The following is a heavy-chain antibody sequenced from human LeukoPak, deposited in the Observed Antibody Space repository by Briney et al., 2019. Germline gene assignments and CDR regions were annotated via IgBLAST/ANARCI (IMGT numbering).Heavy chain of an antibody. CDR1: GFTFSSYE. J-gene: IGHJ4*02. CDR3: ARGSSWYFYFDY. V-gene: IGHV3-48*03. CDR2: ISSSGSTI. Sequence: GGSLRLSCAASGFTFSSYEMNWVRQAPGKGLEWVSYISSSGSTIYYADSVKGRLTISRDNAKNSLYLQMNSLRAEDTAVYYCARGSSWYFYFDYWGQGTLVTVSS. D-gene: IGHD6-13*01.